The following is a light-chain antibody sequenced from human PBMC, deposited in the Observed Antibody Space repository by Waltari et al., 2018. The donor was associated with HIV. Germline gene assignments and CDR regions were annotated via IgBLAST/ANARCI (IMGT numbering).Light chain of an antibody. CDR1: QSVSTN. CDR2: DAS. V-gene: IGKV3-15*01. Sequence: EIMMTQSPATLSVSPGDTATLPCRASQSVSTNLAWYQQRPGQAPSLLLYDASTRATGVPARFSGGGSETEFTLTITSLQSEDFAVYYCQQYNNWPPAYTFGQGTKLEIK. CDR3: QQYNNWPPAYT. J-gene: IGKJ2*01.